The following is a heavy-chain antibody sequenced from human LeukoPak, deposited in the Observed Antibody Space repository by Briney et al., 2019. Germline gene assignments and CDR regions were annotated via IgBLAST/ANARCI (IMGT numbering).Heavy chain of an antibody. Sequence: SETLSLTCTVSGDPISSGGYYWTWIRQHPGKGLEWIGYIYHSGGTYYNLSLKSRVNMSVDTSKNQFSLKLSSVTVADTAVYYCARSNGVGATADYWGQGTLVTVSS. V-gene: IGHV4-31*03. CDR3: ARSNGVGATADY. D-gene: IGHD1-26*01. CDR1: GDPISSGGYY. J-gene: IGHJ4*02. CDR2: IYHSGGT.